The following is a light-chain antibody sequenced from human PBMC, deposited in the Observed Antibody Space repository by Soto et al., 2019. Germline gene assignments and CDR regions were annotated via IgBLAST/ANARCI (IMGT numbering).Light chain of an antibody. V-gene: IGKV3-15*01. CDR1: QSVSSN. J-gene: IGKJ1*01. Sequence: EIVMTQSPATLSVSPGERATVSCRASQSVSSNLAWYQQKPGQAPRLLIYDASPRATGIPARFSGSGSGTEFTLTISSLQSEDFVVYYCQQYNNWRTFGQGTKVDI. CDR2: DAS. CDR3: QQYNNWRT.